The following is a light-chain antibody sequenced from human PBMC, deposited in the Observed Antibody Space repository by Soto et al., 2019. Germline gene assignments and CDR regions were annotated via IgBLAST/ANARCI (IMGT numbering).Light chain of an antibody. CDR1: QSISSY. CDR3: QQSYSSPLT. J-gene: IGKJ4*01. Sequence: DIHMTQSPSSLSASVGDRVTITCRASQSISSYLNWYQQKPGKAPKLLMFAASSLQSGVPSRFSGSGSGTDFTLTNSSLQAEDSATYYCQQSYSSPLTFGGGTKVEIK. CDR2: AAS. V-gene: IGKV1-39*01.